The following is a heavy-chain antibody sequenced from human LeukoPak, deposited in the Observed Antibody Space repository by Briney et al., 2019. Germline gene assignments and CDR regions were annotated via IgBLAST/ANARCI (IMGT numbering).Heavy chain of an antibody. CDR2: ISPNGDYI. CDR1: RFTLSSYR. V-gene: IGHV3-21*06. Sequence: PGGSLRLSCAASRFTLSSYRMDCVPQAPGKGLEWVSSISPNGDYIYYADSLKGRFTISRDNAKNSVYLQMSSLRADDTAVYYCAKALGPYYCESFHYWCQGTLVTVSS. D-gene: IGHD2-21*01. J-gene: IGHJ4*02. CDR3: AKALGPYYCESFHY.